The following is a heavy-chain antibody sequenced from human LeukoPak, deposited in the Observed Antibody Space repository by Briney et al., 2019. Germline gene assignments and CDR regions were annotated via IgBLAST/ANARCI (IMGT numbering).Heavy chain of an antibody. CDR2: IWYDGSNK. CDR1: GLTFSSYG. Sequence: GGSLRLSCAASGLTFSSYGMHWVRRAPGKGPEWVAVIWYDGSNKYYADSVKGRFTISRDNSKNMLYLQMNSLRAEDTAVYYCARGPRIAVAGRRSWFDPWGQGTLVTVSS. D-gene: IGHD6-19*01. V-gene: IGHV3-33*01. CDR3: ARGPRIAVAGRRSWFDP. J-gene: IGHJ5*02.